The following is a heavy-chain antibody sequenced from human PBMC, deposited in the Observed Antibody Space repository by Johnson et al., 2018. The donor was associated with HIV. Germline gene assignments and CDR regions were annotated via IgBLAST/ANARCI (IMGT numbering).Heavy chain of an antibody. Sequence: FTISRDNSKNTFYLQMNSLRVEDTAVYYCAKVGTGSTSSSVGAFDIWGQGTMVTVSS. D-gene: IGHD1-14*01. J-gene: IGHJ3*02. V-gene: IGHV3-30*02. CDR3: AKVGTGSTSSSVGAFDI.